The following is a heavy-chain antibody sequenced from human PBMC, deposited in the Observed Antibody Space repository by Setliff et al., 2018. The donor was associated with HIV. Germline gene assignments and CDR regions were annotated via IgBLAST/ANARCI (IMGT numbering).Heavy chain of an antibody. D-gene: IGHD2-2*01. V-gene: IGHV4-31*03. J-gene: IGHJ6*03. CDR1: GGSISSGGYY. Sequence: LSLTCTVSGGSISSGGYYWSWIRQHPGKGLEWIGYIYYSGSTYYNPSLKSRVTISVDTSKNQFSLKLSSVTAADTAVYYCARVDCSSTSCYRDYYYYMDVWGKGTTVTVSS. CDR3: ARVDCSSTSCYRDYYYYMDV. CDR2: IYYSGST.